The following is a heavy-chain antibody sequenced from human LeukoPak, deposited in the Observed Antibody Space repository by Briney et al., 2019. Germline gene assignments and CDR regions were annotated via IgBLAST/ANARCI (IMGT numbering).Heavy chain of an antibody. CDR1: GYTLTGLS. D-gene: IGHD5-12*01. CDR3: ATDTERGYSGYVNY. Sequence: ASVKVSCKVSGYTLTGLSMHWVRQAPGKGLEWMGGFDPEDGETIYAQKFQGRVTMTEDTSTDTAYMELSSLRSEDTAVYYCATDTERGYSGYVNYWSQGTLVTVSS. V-gene: IGHV1-24*01. J-gene: IGHJ4*02. CDR2: FDPEDGET.